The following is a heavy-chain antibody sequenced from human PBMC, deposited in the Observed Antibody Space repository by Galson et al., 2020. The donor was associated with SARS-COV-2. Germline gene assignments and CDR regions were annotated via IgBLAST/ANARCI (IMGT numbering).Heavy chain of an antibody. CDR3: AHTQYDVGRGYYPRRGYFDY. CDR2: VYWDDDK. J-gene: IGHJ4*02. Sequence: SGPTLVKPTQTLTLTCTFSEFSLTTKGVGVGWIRQPPGKALEWLALVYWDDDKRYSPSLTSRLTITKDTSRNQVVLTMADMDPEDTATYYCAHTQYDVGRGYYPRRGYFDYWGQGVLVTVSS. CDR1: EFSLTTKGVG. V-gene: IGHV2-5*02. D-gene: IGHD3-3*01.